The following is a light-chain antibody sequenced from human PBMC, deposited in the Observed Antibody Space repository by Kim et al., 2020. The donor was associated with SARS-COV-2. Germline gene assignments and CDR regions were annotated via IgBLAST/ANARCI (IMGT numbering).Light chain of an antibody. J-gene: IGKJ5*01. V-gene: IGKV3-20*01. CDR2: GAS. CDR3: QQYGSSPQEDT. CDR1: QSVSSSY. Sequence: EIVLTQSPGTLSLSPGERATLSCRASQSVSSSYLAWYQQKPGQAPRPLIYGASSRATGIPDRFSGSGSGTDFTLTISRLEPEDFAVYYCQQYGSSPQEDTFGQRTRLEIK.